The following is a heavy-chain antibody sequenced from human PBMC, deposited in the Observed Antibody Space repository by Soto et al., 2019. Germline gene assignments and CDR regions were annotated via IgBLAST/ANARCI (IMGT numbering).Heavy chain of an antibody. CDR3: ARESQWLVRPGFYYYYGMDV. CDR1: GGTFSSYA. V-gene: IGHV1-69*13. CDR2: FIPIFGTA. J-gene: IGHJ6*02. D-gene: IGHD6-19*01. Sequence: SVKVSCKASGGTFSSYAISWVRQAPGQGLEWMGGFIPIFGTANYAQKFQGRVTITADESTSTAYMELSSLRSEDTAVYYCARESQWLVRPGFYYYYGMDVWGQGTTVTVSS.